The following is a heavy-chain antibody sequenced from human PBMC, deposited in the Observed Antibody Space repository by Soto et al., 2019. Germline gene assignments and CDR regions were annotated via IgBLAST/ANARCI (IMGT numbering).Heavy chain of an antibody. CDR3: ARPMDYIWGSYRYRDAFDI. CDR2: INHSGST. Sequence: QVQLQQWGAGLLKPSETLSLTCAVYGGSFSGYYWSWIRQPPGKGLEWIGEINHSGSTNYNPSLKCRVTITIDTSTNQFSLKLRSGTAADTAVYYCARPMDYIWGSYRYRDAFDIWGQGTMVTVSS. CDR1: GGSFSGYY. J-gene: IGHJ3*02. V-gene: IGHV4-34*01. D-gene: IGHD3-16*02.